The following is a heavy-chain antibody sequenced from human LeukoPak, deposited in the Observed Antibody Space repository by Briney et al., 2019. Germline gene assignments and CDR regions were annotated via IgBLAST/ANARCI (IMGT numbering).Heavy chain of an antibody. Sequence: GGSLRLSCAASGFTVSSNYMSWVRQAPGKGLEWVSVIYSGGSTYYADSVQGRFTISRDNSKNTLYLQMNSLRAEDTAVYYCARVPYGSGTYFDYWGQGTLVTVSS. V-gene: IGHV3-53*01. CDR1: GFTVSSNY. CDR2: IYSGGST. CDR3: ARVPYGSGTYFDY. D-gene: IGHD3-10*01. J-gene: IGHJ4*02.